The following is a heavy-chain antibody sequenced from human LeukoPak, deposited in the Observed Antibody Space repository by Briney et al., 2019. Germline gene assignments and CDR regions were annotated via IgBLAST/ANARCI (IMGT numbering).Heavy chain of an antibody. CDR2: IRYDGSNK. V-gene: IGHV3-30*02. D-gene: IGHD3-10*01. CDR3: AKIRAILLWFGELNSPMDV. CDR1: GFTFSSYG. J-gene: IGHJ6*03. Sequence: GGSLRLSCAASGFTFSSYGMHWVRQAPGKGLEWVAFIRYDGSNKYYADSVKGRFTISRDNSKNTLYLQMNSLRAEDTAVYYCAKIRAILLWFGELNSPMDVWGKGTTVTISS.